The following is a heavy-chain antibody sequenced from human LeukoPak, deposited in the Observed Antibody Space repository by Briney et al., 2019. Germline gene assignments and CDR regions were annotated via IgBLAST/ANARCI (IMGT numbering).Heavy chain of an antibody. CDR3: ARDWDYYDSSGHDAFDI. D-gene: IGHD3-22*01. CDR2: INPSGGST. J-gene: IGHJ3*02. Sequence: GGSVKVSCKASGYTFTSYYMHWVRQAPGQGLEWMGIINPSGGSTNYAQKFQGRVTITTDESTSTAYMELSSLRSEDTAVYYCARDWDYYDSSGHDAFDIWGQGTMVTVSS. V-gene: IGHV1-46*01. CDR1: GYTFTSYY.